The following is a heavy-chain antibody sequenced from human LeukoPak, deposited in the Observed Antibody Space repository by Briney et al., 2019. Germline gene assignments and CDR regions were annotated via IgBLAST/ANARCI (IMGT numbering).Heavy chain of an antibody. V-gene: IGHV3-7*02. CDR3: ARGYSSSWSNAFDI. CDR1: GFTFSTYW. D-gene: IGHD6-13*01. J-gene: IGHJ3*02. CDR2: IKQDGSEK. Sequence: GGSLRLSCAASGFTFSTYWMNWVRQTPGKGLEWVAHIKQDGSEKNYVDSVKGRFTISRDNAKNTLFLQMNSLRAEDTAVYYCARGYSSSWSNAFDIWGQGTMVTVSS.